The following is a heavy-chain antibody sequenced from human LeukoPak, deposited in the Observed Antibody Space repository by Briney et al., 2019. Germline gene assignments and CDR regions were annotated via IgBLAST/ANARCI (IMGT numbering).Heavy chain of an antibody. CDR3: ARVRDVYNHVFEN. CDR2: IYQGGST. CDR1: TFTVASNY. D-gene: IGHD5-24*01. J-gene: IGHJ4*02. Sequence: GGSLRLSCAVSTFTVASNYMSWVRQTPGKGLVWVSDIYQGGSTYYSDSVKGRFTISRDISKNTLHLQMNNLRVDDTAVHYCARVRDVYNHVFENWGQGTLVTVS. V-gene: IGHV3-53*01.